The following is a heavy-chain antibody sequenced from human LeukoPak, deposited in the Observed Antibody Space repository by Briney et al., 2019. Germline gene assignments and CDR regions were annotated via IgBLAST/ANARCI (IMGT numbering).Heavy chain of an antibody. CDR2: ISAYNGNT. D-gene: IGHD4-17*01. J-gene: IGHJ4*02. V-gene: IGHV1-18*01. CDR1: GCTFTSYG. CDR3: ARGSDYGDYGDY. Sequence: ASVKVSCKASGCTFTSYGISWVRQAPGQGLEWMGWISAYNGNTNYAQKLQGRVTMTTDTSTTTAYMELRSLRSDDTAVYFCARGSDYGDYGDYWGQGTLVTVSS.